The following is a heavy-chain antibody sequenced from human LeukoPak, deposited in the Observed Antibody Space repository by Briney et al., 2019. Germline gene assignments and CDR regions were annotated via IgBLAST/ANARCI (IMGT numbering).Heavy chain of an antibody. V-gene: IGHV6-1*01. CDR3: ARADLTTQVYWFDP. J-gene: IGHJ5*02. D-gene: IGHD4-11*01. CDR2: TYYRSKWYN. Sequence: SQTLSLTCAISGDSVSSNSATWNWIRQSPSRGLEWLGRTYYRSKWYNDFAVSVKSRITINPDTSKNHFSLHLNSVTPEDTAIYCCARADLTTQVYWFDPWGQGTLVTVSS. CDR1: GDSVSSNSAT.